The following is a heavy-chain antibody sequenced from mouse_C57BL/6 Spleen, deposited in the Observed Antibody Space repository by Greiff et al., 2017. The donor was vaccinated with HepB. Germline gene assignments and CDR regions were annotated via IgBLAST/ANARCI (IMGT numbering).Heavy chain of an antibody. Sequence: EVQLQQSGAELVRTGASVKLSCTASGFNIKDDYMHWVKQRPEQGLEWIGWIDPENGDTEYASKFQGKATITADTSSNTAYLQLSSLTSEDTAVYYCTTKVYPDYWGQGTTLTVSS. J-gene: IGHJ2*01. CDR1: GFNIKDDY. CDR3: TTKVYPDY. D-gene: IGHD1-1*01. CDR2: IDPENGDT. V-gene: IGHV14-4*01.